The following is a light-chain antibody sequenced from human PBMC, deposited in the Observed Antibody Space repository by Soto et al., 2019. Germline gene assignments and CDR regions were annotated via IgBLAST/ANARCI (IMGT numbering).Light chain of an antibody. CDR2: DVS. CDR3: TSYTTRTPHV. J-gene: IGLJ1*01. Sequence: QSALTQPASLSGSPGLSITLSCTGTSSDVGAYNFVSWYQQHPGKAPKLIIYDVSNRPSGVSNRFSGSKSGNTASLTISGLQAEDEADSSCTSYTTRTPHVFGPGTRVTVL. V-gene: IGLV2-14*03. CDR1: SSDVGAYNF.